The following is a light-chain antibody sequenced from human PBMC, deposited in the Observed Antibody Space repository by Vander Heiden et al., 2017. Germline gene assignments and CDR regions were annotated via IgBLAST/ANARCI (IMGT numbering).Light chain of an antibody. CDR1: SSDVGSYNL. J-gene: IGLJ1*01. CDR2: EVS. V-gene: IGLV2-23*02. CDR3: CSYAGSSTPYV. Sequence: QSALTQPASVSGSPGQSITISCTGTSSDVGSYNLASWYQQHTGKAPKLMIYEVSKRPSGVSNRFSGSKSGNTASLTISGLQAEDEADYYCCSYAGSSTPYVFGTGTKVTVL.